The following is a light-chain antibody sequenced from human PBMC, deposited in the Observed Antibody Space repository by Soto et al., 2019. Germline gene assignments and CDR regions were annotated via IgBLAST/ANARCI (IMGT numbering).Light chain of an antibody. J-gene: IGKJ1*01. CDR1: QSISAN. CDR3: QQYNNWPRT. Sequence: IVMTQSPSTLSVSPLDRATLSFRASQSISANLAWYQQKPGQTPRLLIYGASTRASGVPAKFSGSGSGTEFTLTISSLQSEDFAVYYCQQYNNWPRTFGQGTKVDIK. V-gene: IGKV3-15*01. CDR2: GAS.